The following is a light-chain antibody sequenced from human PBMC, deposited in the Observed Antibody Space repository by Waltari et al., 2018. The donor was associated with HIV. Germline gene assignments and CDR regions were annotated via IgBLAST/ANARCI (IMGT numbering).Light chain of an antibody. J-gene: IGKJ1*01. CDR3: QQDYNLPWT. Sequence: IVMTQSPATLSLSRGERATLSCRASQSVSSTYLSWYQQKPGQAPRLLIYAASTRATCIPARFGGSGSGTYFTLTISSLQPEDFAVYYCQQDYNLPWTFGQGTKVEI. CDR2: AAS. CDR1: QSVSSTY. V-gene: IGKV3D-7*01.